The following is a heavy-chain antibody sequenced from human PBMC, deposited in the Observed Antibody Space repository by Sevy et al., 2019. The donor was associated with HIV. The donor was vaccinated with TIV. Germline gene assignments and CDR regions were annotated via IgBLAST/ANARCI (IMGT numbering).Heavy chain of an antibody. CDR3: TRETHQGHFDY. J-gene: IGHJ4*02. V-gene: IGHV3-49*03. CDR1: GFTFGDYA. D-gene: IGHD2-2*01. CDR2: IRSKAYGGTT. Sequence: GGSLRLSCTASGFTFGDYAMSWFRQAPGKGLEWVGFIRSKAYGGTTEYAASVKGRFTISRDDSKSIAYLQMNSLKTEDTAVYYCTRETHQGHFDYWGQGTLVTVSS.